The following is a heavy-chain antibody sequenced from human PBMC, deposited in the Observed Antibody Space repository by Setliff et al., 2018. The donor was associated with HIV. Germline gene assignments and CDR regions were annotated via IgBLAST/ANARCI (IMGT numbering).Heavy chain of an antibody. D-gene: IGHD5-12*01. CDR3: ARDLRWLRIRFSDAFDI. CDR2: ISAYNGNT. J-gene: IGHJ3*02. CDR1: GYTFTSYG. V-gene: IGHV1-18*01. Sequence: ASVKVSCKASGYTFTSYGISWVRQAPGQGLEWMGWISAYNGNTNYAQKLQGRVTMTTDTSTSTAYMELRSLISDDTAVYYCARDLRWLRIRFSDAFDIWGQGTMVTVSS.